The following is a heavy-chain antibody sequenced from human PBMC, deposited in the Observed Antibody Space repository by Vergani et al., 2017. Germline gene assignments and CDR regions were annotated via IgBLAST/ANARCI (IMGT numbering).Heavy chain of an antibody. J-gene: IGHJ5*02. Sequence: EVQLVESGGGLVKPGGSLRLSCAASGFTFSSYSMNWVRQAPGKGLEWVSSISSSSSYIYYADSVKGRFTISRDNAKNSLYLQMNSLRAEDTAVYYGARDWGSGWYWFDPWGQGTLVTVSS. CDR3: ARDWGSGWYWFDP. V-gene: IGHV3-21*01. D-gene: IGHD6-19*01. CDR2: ISSSSSYI. CDR1: GFTFSSYS.